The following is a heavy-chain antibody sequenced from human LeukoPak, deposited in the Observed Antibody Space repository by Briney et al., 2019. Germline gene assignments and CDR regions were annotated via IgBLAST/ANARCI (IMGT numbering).Heavy chain of an antibody. CDR3: ARQWGEGIVVVPAAQDAFDI. V-gene: IGHV4-39*01. CDR2: IYYSGST. J-gene: IGHJ3*02. D-gene: IGHD2-2*01. Sequence: SETLSLTCTVSGGSISSSSYYWGWIRQPPGKGLEWIGSIYYSGSTYYNPSLKSRVTISVDTSKNQFSLKLSSVTAADTAVYYCARQWGEGIVVVPAAQDAFDIWGQGTMVTVSS. CDR1: GGSISSSSYY.